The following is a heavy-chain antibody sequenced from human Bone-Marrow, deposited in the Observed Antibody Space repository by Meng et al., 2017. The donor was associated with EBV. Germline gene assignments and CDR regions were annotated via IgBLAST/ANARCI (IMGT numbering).Heavy chain of an antibody. Sequence: EVQLVESGGGLVQPGXXXXLSCAASGFRFSRYWMHWVRQVPGKGLIWVARTNEDGGITNYADSVKGRFTISRDNTKNTLYLHMTSLRVEDTAVYFCSRDLVGSDDVWGQGTLVTVSS. CDR3: SRDLVGSDDV. D-gene: IGHD5-24*01. V-gene: IGHV3-74*01. CDR1: GFRFSRYW. J-gene: IGHJ4*02. CDR2: TNEDGGIT.